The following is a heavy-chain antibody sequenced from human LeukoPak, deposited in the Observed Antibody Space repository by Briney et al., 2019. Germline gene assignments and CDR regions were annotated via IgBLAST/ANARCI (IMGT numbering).Heavy chain of an antibody. Sequence: PGGSLRLSCAASGFTFSNYWMTWVRQAPGKGLEWVAHINQDGSAEHYMDSAKARFTISRGNAKNSLSLQMNSLRAEDTAVYYCVRDGGVSGYDLLDYWGQGTLVTVSS. V-gene: IGHV3-7*01. D-gene: IGHD5-12*01. CDR1: GFTFSNYW. CDR2: INQDGSAE. J-gene: IGHJ4*02. CDR3: VRDGGVSGYDLLDY.